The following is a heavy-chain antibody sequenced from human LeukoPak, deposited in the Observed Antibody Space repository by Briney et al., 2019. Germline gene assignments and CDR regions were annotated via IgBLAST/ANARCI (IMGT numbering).Heavy chain of an antibody. CDR1: GFTFSSYS. Sequence: GGSLRLSCAASGFTFSSYSMNWVRQAPGKGLEWVANINQGGGVKYYVDSVKGRFTISRDDTESSLYVQMNSLRDEDTAVYYCARFGCGWNLENWGQGTLVTVSS. CDR3: ARFGCGWNLEN. V-gene: IGHV3-7*02. D-gene: IGHD6-19*01. CDR2: INQGGGVK. J-gene: IGHJ4*02.